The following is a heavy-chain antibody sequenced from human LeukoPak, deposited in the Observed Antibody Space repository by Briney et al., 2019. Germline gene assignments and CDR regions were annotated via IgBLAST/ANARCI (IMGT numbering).Heavy chain of an antibody. CDR3: ATPPLYYYGSGSYYRPGYFDY. Sequence: GGSLRLSCAASGFTFSSYAMSWVRQAPGKGLEWVSAISGSGGSTYYADSVKGRFTISRDNSKNTLYLQMNSLRAEDTAVYYCATPPLYYYGSGSYYRPGYFDYWGQGTLVTVSS. CDR2: ISGSGGST. D-gene: IGHD3-10*01. J-gene: IGHJ4*02. CDR1: GFTFSSYA. V-gene: IGHV3-23*01.